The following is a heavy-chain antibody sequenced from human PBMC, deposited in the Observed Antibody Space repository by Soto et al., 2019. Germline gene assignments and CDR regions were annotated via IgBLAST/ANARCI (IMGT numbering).Heavy chain of an antibody. D-gene: IGHD5-12*01. Sequence: GSLRLSCAASGFIFTDYSMTWIRQAPGKGLEWVSYISNGDETTQYADSVKGRFTVSRGNSKKVLFLQMSSLRVDDTAVYYCARAPKRRDGYNFDPWGQGTLVTVSS. V-gene: IGHV3-11*01. CDR2: ISNGDETT. J-gene: IGHJ5*02. CDR3: ARAPKRRDGYNFDP. CDR1: GFIFTDYS.